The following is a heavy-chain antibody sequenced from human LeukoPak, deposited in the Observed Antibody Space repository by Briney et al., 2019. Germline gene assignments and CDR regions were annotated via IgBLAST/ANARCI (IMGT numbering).Heavy chain of an antibody. D-gene: IGHD3-3*01. V-gene: IGHV3-7*03. CDR2: IKQDGSEK. J-gene: IGHJ4*02. Sequence: GGSLRLSCAASGFTFSSYWMSWVRQAPGKGLEWVANIKQDGSEKYYVDSVKGRFTISRDNAKNSLYLQMNSLRAEDTAVYYCARAPPYYDFWSGYEGGGYFDYWGQGTLATVSS. CDR1: GFTFSSYW. CDR3: ARAPPYYDFWSGYEGGGYFDY.